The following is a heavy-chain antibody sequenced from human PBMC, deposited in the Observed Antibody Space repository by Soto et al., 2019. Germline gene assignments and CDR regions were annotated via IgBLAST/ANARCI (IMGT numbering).Heavy chain of an antibody. V-gene: IGHV1-46*01. Sequence: ASVKVSCKAPGDTFTSYYMHWVRQAPGHGLEWMGVINPNGGSTRFAQKFQGRVTMTRDTSTSTVYMELRGLTSEDTAVYYCASLQVPGNFDYWGQGTLVTVSS. D-gene: IGHD6-13*01. CDR2: INPNGGST. J-gene: IGHJ4*02. CDR1: GDTFTSYY. CDR3: ASLQVPGNFDY.